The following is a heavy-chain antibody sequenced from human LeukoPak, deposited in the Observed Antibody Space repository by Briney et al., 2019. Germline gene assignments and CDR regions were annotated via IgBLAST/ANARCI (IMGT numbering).Heavy chain of an antibody. CDR2: ISYDGSNQ. Sequence: GGSRSLSWAASGFTLRSYGMHWVRLAPGKGLEWLATISYDGSNQFYADSVKGRFTISSDNSKNTMYLQMNSLRVEDTAVYYCAKEGLPSVWVLDYWGQGSLVTVSS. CDR1: GFTLRSYG. J-gene: IGHJ4*02. D-gene: IGHD1-26*01. V-gene: IGHV3-30*18. CDR3: AKEGLPSVWVLDY.